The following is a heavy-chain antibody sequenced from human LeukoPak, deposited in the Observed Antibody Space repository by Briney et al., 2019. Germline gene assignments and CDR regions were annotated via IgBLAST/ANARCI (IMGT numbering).Heavy chain of an antibody. CDR1: GGSFSGYY. Sequence: SETLSLTCAVYGGSFSGYYWSWIRQPPGKGLEWIGEINHSGSTNYNPSLKSRVTISVDTSKNQFSLKLSSVTAADTAVYYCARRTYYYDSSGYRPAFDIWGQGTMVTVSS. D-gene: IGHD3-22*01. J-gene: IGHJ3*02. CDR2: INHSGST. V-gene: IGHV4-34*01. CDR3: ARRTYYYDSSGYRPAFDI.